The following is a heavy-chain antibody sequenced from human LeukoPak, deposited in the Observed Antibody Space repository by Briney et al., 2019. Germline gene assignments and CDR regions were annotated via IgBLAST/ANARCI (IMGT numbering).Heavy chain of an antibody. J-gene: IGHJ3*02. CDR3: ARDCSGGSCYGAFDI. V-gene: IGHV4-30-4*01. CDR1: GASIRSGDYY. D-gene: IGHD2-15*01. Sequence: NPSETLSLTCTVSGASIRSGDYYWSWIRQPPGKGLEWIGYIYDSGSTYYNPSPKSRITISVDTSENRFSLKLSSVTATDTAVYYCARDCSGGSCYGAFDIWGQGTMVTVSS. CDR2: IYDSGST.